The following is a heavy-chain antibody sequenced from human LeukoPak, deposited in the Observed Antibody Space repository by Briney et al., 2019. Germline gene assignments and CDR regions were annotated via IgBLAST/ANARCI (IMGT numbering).Heavy chain of an antibody. CDR1: GFSLSSYA. CDR2: TSSSDDGK. Sequence: GGSLRLSCTVSGFSLSSYAMSWARRAPGKGLEWVSATSSSDDGKYYADSVRGRFTISRDNAKNSLYLQMNSLRAEDTAVYYCAKVPDYYGSGRYHWGQGTLVTVSS. J-gene: IGHJ4*02. CDR3: AKVPDYYGSGRYH. D-gene: IGHD3-10*01. V-gene: IGHV3-23*01.